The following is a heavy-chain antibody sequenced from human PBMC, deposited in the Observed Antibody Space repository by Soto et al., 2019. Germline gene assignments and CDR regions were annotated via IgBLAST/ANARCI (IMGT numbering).Heavy chain of an antibody. J-gene: IGHJ4*02. CDR2: TKNKANRYIT. CDR3: GRWVSGSPDS. Sequence: EVQLVESGGGLVQPGGSLRLSCAASGFTLSDHYMDWVRQAPGKGLEWVGRTKNKANRYITEYAASVNGRFTISRDDSKNSVYLHMNSLKSEDTAVYCCGRWVSGSPDSGGQGTLVTVSS. V-gene: IGHV3-72*01. D-gene: IGHD1-26*01. CDR1: GFTLSDHY.